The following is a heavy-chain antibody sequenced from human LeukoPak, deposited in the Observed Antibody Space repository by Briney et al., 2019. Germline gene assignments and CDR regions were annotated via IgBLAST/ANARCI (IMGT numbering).Heavy chain of an antibody. CDR1: GGSMKRSY. CDR3: AATTTVTTPGY. D-gene: IGHD4-17*01. J-gene: IGHJ4*02. CDR2: IDDSGNT. V-gene: IGHV4-59*08. Sequence: PSETLSLTCLVSGGSMKRSYWTWIRQAPGKGLEWIGNIDDSGNTNYSPSLKSRVTISLDTSKNQFSLRVTSVTAADTAVYYCAATTTVTTPGYWGQGTLVTVSS.